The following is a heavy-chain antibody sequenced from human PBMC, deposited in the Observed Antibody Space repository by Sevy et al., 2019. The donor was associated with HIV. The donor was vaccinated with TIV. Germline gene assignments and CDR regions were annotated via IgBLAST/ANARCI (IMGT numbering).Heavy chain of an antibody. Sequence: GGSLRLSCAASTFTFNDYWMNWVRQAPGKGLEWVANINQHGSEKYFVDSVKGRFTISRDNAKNSLYLQMNSLRAEGTAGYFWGGWGGGLDVWGQGTTVTVSS. CDR3: GGWGGGLDV. J-gene: IGHJ6*02. CDR2: INQHGSEK. CDR1: TFTFNDYW. D-gene: IGHD3-16*01. V-gene: IGHV3-7*01.